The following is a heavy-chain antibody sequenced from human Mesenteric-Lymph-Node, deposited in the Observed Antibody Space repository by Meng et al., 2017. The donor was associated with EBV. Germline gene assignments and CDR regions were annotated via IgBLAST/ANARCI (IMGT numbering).Heavy chain of an antibody. J-gene: IGHJ5*02. CDR3: ARGRDSRLLFYSTFDA. D-gene: IGHD2-15*01. CDR1: GASFSGYY. CDR2: IKHSGST. Sequence: VKLEPGGDGLLRLSQALSLTCAVHGASFSGYYGSSIRQPSGEGLGWVGEIKHSGSTNDSPSLKCRVSVTLDTSKNQFSRILSSVTVSDTAVFYCARGRDSRLLFYSTFDAWGQGTLVTVSS. V-gene: IGHV4-34*02.